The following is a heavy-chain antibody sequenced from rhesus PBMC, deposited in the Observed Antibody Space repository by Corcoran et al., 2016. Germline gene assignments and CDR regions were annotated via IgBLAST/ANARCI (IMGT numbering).Heavy chain of an antibody. D-gene: IGHD5-42*01. CDR1: VGPIRSDY. V-gene: IGHV4-173*01. CDR2: ISGSGGNT. Sequence: QLQLQESGPGLVKPSETLSLTCAVSVGPIRSDYWSWIRQPPGKGREWIGRISGSGGNTDYNPSLKRRVTISIATSKNQFSLRLRSVTAADTAVYYCARTTELGIPFDYWGQGVQVTVSS. J-gene: IGHJ4*01. CDR3: ARTTELGIPFDY.